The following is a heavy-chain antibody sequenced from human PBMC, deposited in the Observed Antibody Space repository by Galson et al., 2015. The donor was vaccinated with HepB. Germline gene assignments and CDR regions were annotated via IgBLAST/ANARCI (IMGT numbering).Heavy chain of an antibody. CDR3: ARHIYNGGDIVAAF. D-gene: IGHD5-12*01. CDR2: IRTKPNIYAT. CDR1: GFTFSGST. V-gene: IGHV3-73*01. J-gene: IGHJ4*02. Sequence: SLRLSCAASGFTFSGSTIHWVRQASGKGLEWVGRIRTKPNIYATAYAASVKGRFTISRDDSKNTAYLQMNSLKTEDTAVYYCARHIYNGGDIVAAFWGQGTLVTVSS.